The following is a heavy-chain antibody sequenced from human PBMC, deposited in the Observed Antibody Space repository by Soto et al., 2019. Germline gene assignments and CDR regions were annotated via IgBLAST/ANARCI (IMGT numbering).Heavy chain of an antibody. V-gene: IGHV1-18*04. CDR3: ARGGPYYYDSSGYYEPPSP. Sequence: GASVKVSCKASGYTFTSYGISWVRQAPGQGLEWMGWISAYNGNTNYAQKLQGRVTMTTDTSTSTAYMELRSLRSDDTAVYYCARGGPYYYDSSGYYEPPSPWGQGTLVTVSP. CDR1: GYTFTSYG. J-gene: IGHJ5*02. D-gene: IGHD3-22*01. CDR2: ISAYNGNT.